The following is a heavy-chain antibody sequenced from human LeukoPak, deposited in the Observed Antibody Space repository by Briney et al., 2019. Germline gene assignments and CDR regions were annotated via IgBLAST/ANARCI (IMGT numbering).Heavy chain of an antibody. CDR1: GYTFTGYY. CDR3: ARLLEFTAFDY. CDR2: INPNSGGT. D-gene: IGHD1-1*01. V-gene: IGHV1-2*02. Sequence: ASVKVSCKASGYTFTGYYMHWVRQAPGQGLEWMGWINPNSGGTNYAQKFQGRVTMTRDTSISTAYMELSSVTAADTAVYYCARLLEFTAFDYWGQGTLVTVSS. J-gene: IGHJ4*02.